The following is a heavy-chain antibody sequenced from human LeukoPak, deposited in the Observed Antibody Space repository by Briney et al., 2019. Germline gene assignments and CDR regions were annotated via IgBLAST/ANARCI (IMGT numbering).Heavy chain of an antibody. Sequence: GGSLRLSCAASGFTFSSYSMHWVRQAPGKGLEYVSAISSNGGSTYYANSVKGRFTISRDNSKNTLYLQMGSLRVEDMAVYYCARVAAAAGPHYFDYWGQGTLVTVSS. J-gene: IGHJ4*02. CDR3: ARVAAAAGPHYFDY. D-gene: IGHD6-13*01. CDR1: GFTFSSYS. CDR2: ISSNGGST. V-gene: IGHV3-64*01.